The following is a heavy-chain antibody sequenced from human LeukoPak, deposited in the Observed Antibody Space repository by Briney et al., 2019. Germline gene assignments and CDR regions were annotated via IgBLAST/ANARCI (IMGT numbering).Heavy chain of an antibody. CDR1: GDSISSSNSY. CDR2: MWFGATT. CDR3: ARGRRGSYFQDY. D-gene: IGHD1-26*01. Sequence: SETLSLTCTVSGDSISSSNSYWGWIRQPPGKGLEWIGSMWFGATTSYDPSLKSRVTISIDPSKNQFSLTLSSVTAADTALYYCARGRRGSYFQDYWGQGTLVTVSS. J-gene: IGHJ4*02. V-gene: IGHV4-39*07.